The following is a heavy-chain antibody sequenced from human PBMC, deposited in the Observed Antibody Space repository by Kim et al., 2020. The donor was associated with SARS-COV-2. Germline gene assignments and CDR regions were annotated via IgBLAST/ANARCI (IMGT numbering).Heavy chain of an antibody. V-gene: IGHV3-23*01. CDR3: AKEGIRRLWFGELASYFDY. Sequence: GGSLRLSCAASGFTFSSYAMSWVRQAPGKGLEWVSAISGSGGSTYYADSVKGRFTISRDNSKNTLYLQMNSLRAEDTAVYYCAKEGIRRLWFGELASYFDYWGQGTLVTVSS. CDR1: GFTFSSYA. CDR2: ISGSGGST. D-gene: IGHD3-10*01. J-gene: IGHJ4*02.